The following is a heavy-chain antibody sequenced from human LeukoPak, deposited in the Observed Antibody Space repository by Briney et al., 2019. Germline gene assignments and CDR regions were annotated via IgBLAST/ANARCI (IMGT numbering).Heavy chain of an antibody. J-gene: IGHJ4*02. Sequence: PGGPLRLSCAASGFTFSSYGMHGVRQAPGKGLEGVAVISYDGSNKYYADSVKGRFTISRDNSKNTLYLQMNSLRAEDTAVYYCAKAPEGITFSFLDYWGQGTLVTVSS. CDR2: ISYDGSNK. CDR1: GFTFSSYG. D-gene: IGHD3-16*01. V-gene: IGHV3-30*18. CDR3: AKAPEGITFSFLDY.